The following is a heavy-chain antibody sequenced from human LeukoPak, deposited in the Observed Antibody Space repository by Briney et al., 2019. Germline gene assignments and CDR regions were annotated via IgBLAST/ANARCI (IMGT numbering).Heavy chain of an antibody. CDR1: GYPFTTYD. J-gene: IGHJ6*03. CDR2: ITPDRGGT. D-gene: IGHD3-16*01. Sequence: ASVKVSCKTSGYPFTTYDINWVRKATGQGLEWMGWITPDRGGTNYAQKFQGRVTLTRDTSISTAYMELSSLRSDDTAVYYCAREAGGFMSGMDVWGKGTTVTVSS. CDR3: AREAGGFMSGMDV. V-gene: IGHV1-2*02.